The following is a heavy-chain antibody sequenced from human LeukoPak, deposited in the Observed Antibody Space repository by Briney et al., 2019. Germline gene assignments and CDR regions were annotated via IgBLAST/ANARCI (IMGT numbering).Heavy chain of an antibody. CDR1: GGSFSGYY. CDR2: INHSGST. Sequence: SETLSLTCAVYGGSFSGYYWSWIRQPPGKGLEWIGEINHSGSTNYNPSLKSRVTISVDTSKNQFSLKLSSVTAADTAVYYCARAGYDFWSAYTFDYWGQGTLVTVSS. V-gene: IGHV4-34*01. J-gene: IGHJ4*02. D-gene: IGHD3-3*01. CDR3: ARAGYDFWSAYTFDY.